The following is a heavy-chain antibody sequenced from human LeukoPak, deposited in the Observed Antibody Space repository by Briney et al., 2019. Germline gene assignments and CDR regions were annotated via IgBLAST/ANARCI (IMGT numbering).Heavy chain of an antibody. D-gene: IGHD3-10*01. V-gene: IGHV1-18*01. CDR1: GGTFSSYA. CDR2: ISAYNGNT. Sequence: ASVKVSCKASGGTFSSYAISWVRQAPGQGLEWMGWISAYNGNTNYAQKLQGRVTMTRDTSISTAYMELSSLRSEDTAVYYCARASRGYSGSGTYLYYFDHWGQGTLVTVSS. J-gene: IGHJ4*02. CDR3: ARASRGYSGSGTYLYYFDH.